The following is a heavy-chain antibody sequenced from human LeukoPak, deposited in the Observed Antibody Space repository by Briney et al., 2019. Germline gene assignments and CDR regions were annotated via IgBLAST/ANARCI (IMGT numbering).Heavy chain of an antibody. J-gene: IGHJ5*02. Sequence: PGGSLRLSCAASGFTFSSYWMHWVRQAPGKGLVWVSRINTDGSSTSYADSVKGRFTISRDNAKNTLYLQMNSLRAEDTAVYYCAREGYCSSTSCHFGWFDPWGQGTLVTVSS. CDR3: AREGYCSSTSCHFGWFDP. CDR1: GFTFSSYW. D-gene: IGHD2-2*01. V-gene: IGHV3-74*01. CDR2: INTDGSST.